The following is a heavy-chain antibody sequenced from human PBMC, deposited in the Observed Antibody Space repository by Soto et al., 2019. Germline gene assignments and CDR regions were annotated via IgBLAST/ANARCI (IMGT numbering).Heavy chain of an antibody. Sequence: QVQLEESGGGVVQPGRSLRLSCAASGFSFSTYTIHWVRQAPGKGLEWVAFIWYDGSNRDYADSVKGRFTISRDNSKNTRYLQMNSLRVEDRAMYVCARARHYFDLWGRGTLVTVSS. CDR2: IWYDGSNR. CDR1: GFSFSTYT. CDR3: ARARHYFDL. V-gene: IGHV3-33*01. J-gene: IGHJ2*01.